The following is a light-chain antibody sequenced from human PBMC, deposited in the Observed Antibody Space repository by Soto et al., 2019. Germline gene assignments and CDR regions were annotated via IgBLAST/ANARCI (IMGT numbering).Light chain of an antibody. J-gene: IGKJ1*01. CDR1: ESVSGN. CDR3: QQYNNWPRT. Sequence: EIVMTQSPATLSVSPGERATLSCRASESVSGNLAWYQQTPGQAPRLLIFAASTRAIGIPARFRGSGSGTQFTLTIRSLQSEDFAVYYCQQYNNWPRTFGQGTKVEIK. V-gene: IGKV3-15*01. CDR2: AAS.